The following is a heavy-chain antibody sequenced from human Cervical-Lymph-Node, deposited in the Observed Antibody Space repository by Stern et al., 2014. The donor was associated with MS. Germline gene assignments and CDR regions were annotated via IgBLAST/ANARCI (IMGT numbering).Heavy chain of an antibody. CDR3: ASAYSSSHYYFDY. CDR2: IWYDGSNP. V-gene: IGHV3-33*01. J-gene: IGHJ4*02. CDR1: GFSFSRYA. D-gene: IGHD6-13*01. Sequence: VHLVESGGGVVQPGRSLRLSCASSGFSFSRYAMHWVRQAPVKGLEFVALIWYDGSNPYYADSVTGRFTISRDNFKNTLYLQMNSLRAEDTAVYYCASAYSSSHYYFDYWGQGTLVTVSS.